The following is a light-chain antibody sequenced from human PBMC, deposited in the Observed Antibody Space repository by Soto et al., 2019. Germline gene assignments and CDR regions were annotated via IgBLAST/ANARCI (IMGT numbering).Light chain of an antibody. J-gene: IGLJ1*01. CDR1: SSNIGAGYD. CDR2: GNN. CDR3: QSYDSSLTAPYD. V-gene: IGLV1-40*01. Sequence: SVLTQPPSVSGAPGQRVTISCTGSSSNIGAGYDVHWYQQLPGTAPKLLIYGNNNRPSGVPDRFSGSKSGTSASLAITGLQAEDEADYHCQSYDSSLTAPYDFATGTKVTV.